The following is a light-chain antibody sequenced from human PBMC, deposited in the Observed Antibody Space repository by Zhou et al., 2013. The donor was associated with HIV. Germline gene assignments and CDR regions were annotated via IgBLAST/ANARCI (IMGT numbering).Light chain of an antibody. CDR1: QDISSW. V-gene: IGKV1-12*01. CDR2: SAS. J-gene: IGKJ5*01. CDR3: QQYNTYPIT. Sequence: DIQMTQSPSSVSASVGDRVTITCRASQDISSWLAWYQQKPGKAPKLLIDSASSLQSGVPSRFSGSRSGTEFTLTITSLQPDDCASYFCQQYNTYPITFGQGTRLDI.